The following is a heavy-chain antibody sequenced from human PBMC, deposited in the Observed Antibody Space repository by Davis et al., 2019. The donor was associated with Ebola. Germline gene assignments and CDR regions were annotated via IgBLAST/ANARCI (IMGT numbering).Heavy chain of an antibody. J-gene: IGHJ4*02. CDR2: ISGSGGST. V-gene: IGHV3-23*01. CDR1: GFTFSSYA. CDR3: AKGDRLDY. Sequence: GESLKISCAASGFTFSSYAMSWVRQAPGKGLEWVSAISGSGGSTYYADSVKGRFTISRDNSKNTLYLQMNSLRPEDTAVYYCAKGDRLDYWGQGTLVTVSS.